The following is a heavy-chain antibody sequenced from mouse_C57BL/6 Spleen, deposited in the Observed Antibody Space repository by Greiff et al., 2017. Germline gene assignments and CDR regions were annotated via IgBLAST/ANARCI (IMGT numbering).Heavy chain of an antibody. CDR1: GYTFTEYT. V-gene: IGHV1-62-2*01. CDR3: ARHEGWNYAMDY. Sequence: VMLVESGAELVKPGASVKLSCKASGYTFTEYTIHWVKQRSGQGLEWIGWFYPGSGSIKYNEKFKDKATLTADKSSSTVYMELSRLTTEDSAVYFCARHEGWNYAMDYWGQGTSVTVSS. J-gene: IGHJ4*01. D-gene: IGHD2-3*01. CDR2: FYPGSGSI.